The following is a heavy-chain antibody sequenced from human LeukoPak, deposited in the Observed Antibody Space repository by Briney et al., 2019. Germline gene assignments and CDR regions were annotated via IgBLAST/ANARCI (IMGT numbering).Heavy chain of an antibody. J-gene: IGHJ3*02. CDR3: ARQLIAVKQAGAFDI. CDR1: GGSISSSAYY. D-gene: IGHD6-19*01. V-gene: IGHV4-39*01. Sequence: SETLSLTCTVSGGSISSSAYYWGWIRQPPGKGLEWIGIIYYSGSTYYSPSLKSRVTISVDTSKNQFSLKLSSVTAADTAVYYCARQLIAVKQAGAFDIWGQGTMVTVSS. CDR2: IYYSGST.